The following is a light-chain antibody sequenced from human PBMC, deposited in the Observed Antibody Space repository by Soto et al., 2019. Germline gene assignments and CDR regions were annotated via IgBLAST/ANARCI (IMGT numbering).Light chain of an antibody. CDR2: KAT. CDR1: QSISSW. J-gene: IGKJ1*01. CDR3: QQYNSSPT. V-gene: IGKV1-5*03. Sequence: DIQMTQSPSTLSASVGDRVTITCRASQSISSWLAWYQQKPRKAPKLLIFKATSLESGGPSRFGGGGSGTEFTLTISSLQPDDFATYYCQQYNSSPTFGQGTKVEIK.